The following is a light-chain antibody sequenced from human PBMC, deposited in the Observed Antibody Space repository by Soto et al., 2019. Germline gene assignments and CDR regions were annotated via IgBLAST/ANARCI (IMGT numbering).Light chain of an antibody. Sequence: THKPGTLSLSAGERATLSSSAIQSVSSSYLAWYQQKPGQTPRLLIYGASTRATGIPARFSGSGSGTDSAFTISWLSPQDFGTSFCNTYSTDPLGTLGQGTRLEIK. CDR3: NTYSTDPLGT. V-gene: IGKV3-20*01. CDR1: QSVSSSY. J-gene: IGKJ5*01. CDR2: GAS.